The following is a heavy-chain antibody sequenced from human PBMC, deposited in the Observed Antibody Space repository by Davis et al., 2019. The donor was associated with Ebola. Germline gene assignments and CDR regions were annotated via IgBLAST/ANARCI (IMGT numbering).Heavy chain of an antibody. J-gene: IGHJ6*02. CDR1: GGSVSSGSYY. CDR3: ARGSAYYYGSGSYRGYGMDV. V-gene: IGHV4-61*01. CDR2: IYYSGST. D-gene: IGHD3-10*01. Sequence: MPSETLSLTCTVSGGSVSSGSYYWSWIRQPPGKGLEWIGSIYYSGSTNYNPSLKSRVTISVDTSKNQFSLKLSSVTAADTAVYYCARGSAYYYGSGSYRGYGMDVWGQGTTVTVSS.